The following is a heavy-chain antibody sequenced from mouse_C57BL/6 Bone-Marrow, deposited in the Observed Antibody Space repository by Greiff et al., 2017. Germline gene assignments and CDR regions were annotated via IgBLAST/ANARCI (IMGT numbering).Heavy chain of an antibody. V-gene: IGHV1-81*01. CDR3: AREGNYYGSLWYFDV. Sequence: QVQLQQSGAELARPGASVKLSCKASGYTFTSYGISWVKQRTGQGLEWIGEIYPRSGNTYYNEKFKGKATLTADKSSSTAYMELRSLTSEDSAVYFCAREGNYYGSLWYFDVWGTGTTVTVSS. D-gene: IGHD1-1*01. CDR1: GYTFTSYG. CDR2: IYPRSGNT. J-gene: IGHJ1*03.